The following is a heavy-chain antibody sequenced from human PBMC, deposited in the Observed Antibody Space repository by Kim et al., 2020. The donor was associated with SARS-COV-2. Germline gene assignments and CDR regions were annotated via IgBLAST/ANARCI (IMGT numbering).Heavy chain of an antibody. CDR1: GYTFTSYD. J-gene: IGHJ4*02. V-gene: IGHV1-8*01. CDR2: MNPNSGNT. CDR3: ARSGVTIFGVVITHYFDH. Sequence: ASVKVSCKASGYTFTSYDINWVRQATGQGLEWMGWMNPNSGNTGYAQKFQGRVTMTMNTTISTAYMELSSLRSEDTAVYYCARSGVTIFGVVITHYFDHWGQGTLVTVSS. D-gene: IGHD3-3*01.